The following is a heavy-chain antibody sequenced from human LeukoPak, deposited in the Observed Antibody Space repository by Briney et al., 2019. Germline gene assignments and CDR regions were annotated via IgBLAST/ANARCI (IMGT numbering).Heavy chain of an antibody. CDR3: ARVRAGWYFDY. D-gene: IGHD6-19*01. CDR1: GFPFTPHS. CDR2: ITPGSSTI. J-gene: IGHJ4*02. Sequence: GGSLRLSCAASGFPFTPHSMSWVRQAPGKGLEWVSSITPGSSTINYADSVKGRFTTSRDNAKNSLHLQMNSLRDEDTAVYYCARVRAGWYFDYWGQGTLVTVSS. V-gene: IGHV3-48*02.